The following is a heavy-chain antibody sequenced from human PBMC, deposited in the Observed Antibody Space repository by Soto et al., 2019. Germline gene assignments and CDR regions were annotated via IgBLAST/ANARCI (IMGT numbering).Heavy chain of an antibody. CDR3: ARASPQTGGKDCSGGSCYDSLDAFDI. D-gene: IGHD2-15*01. CDR1: GYSFTSYW. J-gene: IGHJ3*02. CDR2: IYPGDSDT. Sequence: PGESLKISCKGSGYSFTSYWIGWVRQMPGKGLEWMGIIYPGDSDTRYSPSFQGQVTISADKSISTAYLQWSSLKASDTAMYYCARASPQTGGKDCSGGSCYDSLDAFDIWGQGTMVTVSS. V-gene: IGHV5-51*01.